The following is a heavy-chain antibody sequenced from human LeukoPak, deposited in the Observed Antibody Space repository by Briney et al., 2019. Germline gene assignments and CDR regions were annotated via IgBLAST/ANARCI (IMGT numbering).Heavy chain of an antibody. Sequence: GGSLRLSCAASGFTFSNAWMSWVRQAPGKGLEWVGRIKSNTDGGTTDYAAPVKGRFTISGDDSKNTLYLQMNSLKTEDTAVYYCTLTYGSGSYYRPESEFDYWGQGTLVTVSS. D-gene: IGHD3-10*01. V-gene: IGHV3-15*01. CDR3: TLTYGSGSYYRPESEFDY. CDR2: IKSNTDGGTT. CDR1: GFTFSNAW. J-gene: IGHJ4*02.